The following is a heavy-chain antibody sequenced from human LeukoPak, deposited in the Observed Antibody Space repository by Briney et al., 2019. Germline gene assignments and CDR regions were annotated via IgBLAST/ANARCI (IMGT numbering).Heavy chain of an antibody. CDR1: GFTFSSYG. V-gene: IGHV3-33*01. CDR3: ARDRTIYFDQ. CDR2: IWYDGSNK. Sequence: PGRSLRLSCAASGFTFSSYGMHWVRQAPGKGLEWVAVIWYDGSNKYYADSVKGRFIIPRDNSKNTLSLQMNSLRAEDTAVYYCARDRTIYFDQWGQGILVTVSS. J-gene: IGHJ4*02. D-gene: IGHD3-3*01.